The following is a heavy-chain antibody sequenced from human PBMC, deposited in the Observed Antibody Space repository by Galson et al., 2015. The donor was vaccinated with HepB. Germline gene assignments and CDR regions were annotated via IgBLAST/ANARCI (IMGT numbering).Heavy chain of an antibody. CDR3: ARYYGSGLYGMDV. Sequence: LSLTCTVSGGSISSSSYYWGWIRQPPGKGLEWIGSIYYSGSTYYNPSLKSRVTISVDTSKNQFSLKLSSVTVADTAVYYCARYYGSGLYGMDVWGQGTTVTVSS. CDR1: GGSISSSSYY. J-gene: IGHJ6*02. V-gene: IGHV4-39*01. D-gene: IGHD3-10*01. CDR2: IYYSGST.